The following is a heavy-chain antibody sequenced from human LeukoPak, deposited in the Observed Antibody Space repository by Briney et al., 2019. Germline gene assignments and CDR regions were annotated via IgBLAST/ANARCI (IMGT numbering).Heavy chain of an antibody. CDR3: ARVHTDIVVVVAATHYYYGMDV. Sequence: GASVKVSCKASGYTFTSYGISWVRQAPGQGLEWMGWISAYNGNTNYAQKLQGRVTMTTDTSTSTAYMELRSLRSDGTAVYYCARVHTDIVVVVAATHYYYGMDVWGQGTTVTVSS. V-gene: IGHV1-18*01. CDR1: GYTFTSYG. CDR2: ISAYNGNT. D-gene: IGHD2-15*01. J-gene: IGHJ6*02.